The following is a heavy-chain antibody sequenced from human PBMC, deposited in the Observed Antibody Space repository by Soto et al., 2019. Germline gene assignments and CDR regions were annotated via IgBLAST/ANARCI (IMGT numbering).Heavy chain of an antibody. Sequence: ASVKVSCKASGYTFTSYGISWVRQAPGQGLEWMGWISAYNGNTNYAQKLQGRVTMTTDTSTSTAYMELRSLRSDDTAVYYCARVGRDTWDYYYYCYMDVWGKGTTVTVSS. CDR1: GYTFTSYG. J-gene: IGHJ6*03. D-gene: IGHD1-26*01. CDR2: ISAYNGNT. V-gene: IGHV1-18*01. CDR3: ARVGRDTWDYYYYCYMDV.